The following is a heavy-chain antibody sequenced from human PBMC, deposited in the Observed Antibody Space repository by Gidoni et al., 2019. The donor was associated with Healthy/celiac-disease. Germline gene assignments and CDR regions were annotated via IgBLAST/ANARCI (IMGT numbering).Heavy chain of an antibody. CDR2: ISGSGGST. CDR3: AKALVVVIKRGAFDI. J-gene: IGHJ3*02. Sequence: EVQLLEAGGGLVQPGGSLRLSCAASGFLFTSYAMRWVRQAPGKGLEWVSAISGSGGSTYYADSVKGRFTISRDNSKNTLYLQMNSLRAEDTAVYYCAKALVVVIKRGAFDIWGQGTMVTVSS. D-gene: IGHD3-22*01. V-gene: IGHV3-23*01. CDR1: GFLFTSYA.